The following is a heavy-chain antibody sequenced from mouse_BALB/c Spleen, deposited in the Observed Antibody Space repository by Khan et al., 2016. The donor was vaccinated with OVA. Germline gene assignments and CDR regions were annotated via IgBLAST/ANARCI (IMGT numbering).Heavy chain of an antibody. D-gene: IGHD2-1*01. CDR1: GFTLISYG. CDR3: ARDDGNYVDVMDY. J-gene: IGHJ4*01. V-gene: IGHV2-9*02. Sequence: QVQLKQSGPGLVAPSQSLSINCTVSGFTLISYGVHWVRQSPGKGLEWLGIIWAGGSTNYNSALMARLSISKDNSKSQVFLKMNSVPTDDTAMYYSARDDGNYVDVMDYWGQGTSVTVSS. CDR2: IWAGGST.